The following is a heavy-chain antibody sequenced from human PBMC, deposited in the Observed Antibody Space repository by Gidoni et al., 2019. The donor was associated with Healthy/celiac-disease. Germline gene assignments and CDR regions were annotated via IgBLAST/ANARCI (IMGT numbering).Heavy chain of an antibody. V-gene: IGHV5-10-1*01. Sequence: YTNYSPSFQGHVTISADKSISTAYLQWSSLKASDTAMYYCARQIGSTRFDPWGQGTLVTVSS. CDR3: ARQIGSTRFDP. D-gene: IGHD6-13*01. CDR2: YT. J-gene: IGHJ5*02.